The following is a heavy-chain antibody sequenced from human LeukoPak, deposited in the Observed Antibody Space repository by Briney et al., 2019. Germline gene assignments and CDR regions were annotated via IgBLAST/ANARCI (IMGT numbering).Heavy chain of an antibody. CDR2: ISYDGSNK. CDR1: GFTFSSYA. Sequence: GGSLRLSCAASGFTFSSYAMHWVRQAPGKGLEWVAVISYDGSNKYYADSVKGRFTISRDNSKNTLYLQMNSLRAEDTAVYYCAREFEYSSGWLGRWFDPWGQGTLVTVSS. CDR3: AREFEYSSGWLGRWFDP. V-gene: IGHV3-30*04. D-gene: IGHD6-19*01. J-gene: IGHJ5*02.